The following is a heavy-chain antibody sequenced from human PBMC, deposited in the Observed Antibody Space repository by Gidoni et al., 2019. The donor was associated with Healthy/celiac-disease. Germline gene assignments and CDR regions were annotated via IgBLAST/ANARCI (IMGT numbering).Heavy chain of an antibody. D-gene: IGHD6-19*01. J-gene: IGHJ6*02. Sequence: EVQLVQSGAEVKKPGESLKISCKGSGYSFTSHGIGWVRQMPGKGLEWMGIIYPGDSDTRYSPSFQGQVTISADKSISTAYLQWSSLKASDTAMYYCARHRGSGWHYYYYGMDVWGQGTTVTVSS. CDR1: GYSFTSHG. CDR2: IYPGDSDT. CDR3: ARHRGSGWHYYYYGMDV. V-gene: IGHV5-51*01.